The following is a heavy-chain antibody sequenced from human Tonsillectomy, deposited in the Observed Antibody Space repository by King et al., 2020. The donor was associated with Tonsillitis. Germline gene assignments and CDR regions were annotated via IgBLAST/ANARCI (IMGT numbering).Heavy chain of an antibody. CDR1: GFSFGDYA. J-gene: IGHJ6*02. V-gene: IGHV3-49*04. Sequence: VQLVESGGGLVQPGRSLRLSCTASGFSFGDYAMSWVRQAPGKGLEWVGFIRSKAYGGTREYAASVKGRFTISRDDSKSIAYLQMNSLKTEDTAVYYCTSPPYDYIRGSYRYPYYYDMDVWGQGTTVTVSS. D-gene: IGHD3-16*02. CDR3: TSPPYDYIRGSYRYPYYYDMDV. CDR2: IRSKAYGGTR.